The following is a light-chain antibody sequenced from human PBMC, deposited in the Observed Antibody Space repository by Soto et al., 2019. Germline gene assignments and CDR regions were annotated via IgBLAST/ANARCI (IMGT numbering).Light chain of an antibody. J-gene: IGKJ5*01. CDR1: QSVSSSY. V-gene: IGKV3D-20*02. CDR2: GAS. CDR3: QQRSNWPLT. Sequence: EIVSTQSPGTLSLSPVERATLSGMASQSVSSSYLAWYQQKPGQAPRLLIYGASSRATGIPDRFSGSGSGTDFTLTISSLEPEDFAVYYCQQRSNWPLTFGQGTRLEIK.